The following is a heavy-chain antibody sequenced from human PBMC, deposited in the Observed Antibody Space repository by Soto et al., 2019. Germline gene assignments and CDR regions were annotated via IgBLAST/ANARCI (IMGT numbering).Heavy chain of an antibody. V-gene: IGHV3-74*01. CDR2: INSDGSST. J-gene: IGHJ6*02. CDR3: SRGPEVPSFSSGMDV. D-gene: IGHD3-10*01. CDR1: GFTFSSYW. Sequence: PGGSLILSCAASGFTFSSYWMHWVRQAPGKGLVWVSRINSDGSSTSYADSVKGRFTISRDNAKNTLYLQMNSLRAEDTAVYYCSRGPEVPSFSSGMDVWGQGATVTVSS.